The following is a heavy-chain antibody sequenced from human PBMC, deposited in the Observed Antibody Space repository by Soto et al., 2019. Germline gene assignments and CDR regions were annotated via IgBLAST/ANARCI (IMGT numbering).Heavy chain of an antibody. J-gene: IGHJ4*02. CDR2: IVGSGSST. CDR3: AKDLWEWSSGWYYDF. V-gene: IGHV3-23*01. Sequence: GGSLRLSCAASGFTFSSYAMSWVRQAPGKGLEWVSVIVGSGSSTYSAESLKGRFTISRDNSKNTLYLQMNSPRAEDTAVYYCAKDLWEWSSGWYYDFWGQGTQVTVSS. CDR1: GFTFSSYA. D-gene: IGHD6-19*01.